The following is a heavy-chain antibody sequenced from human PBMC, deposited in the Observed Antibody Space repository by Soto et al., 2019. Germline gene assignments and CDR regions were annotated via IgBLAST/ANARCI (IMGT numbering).Heavy chain of an antibody. D-gene: IGHD6-13*01. V-gene: IGHV1-69*12. CDR3: ARVRRIAAAGSYYYYYGMDV. CDR1: GGTFSSYA. Sequence: QVQLVQSGAEVKKPGSSVKVSCKASGGTFSSYAISWVRQAPGQGLEWMGGIIPIFGTANYAQKFQGRVTITADESTSTAYMELSSLRSEDTAVYYCARVRRIAAAGSYYYYYGMDVWGQGTTVTVSS. J-gene: IGHJ6*02. CDR2: IIPIFGTA.